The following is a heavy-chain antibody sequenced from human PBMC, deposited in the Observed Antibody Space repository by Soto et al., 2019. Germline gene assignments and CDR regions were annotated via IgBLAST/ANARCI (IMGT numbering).Heavy chain of an antibody. V-gene: IGHV4-59*05. CDR1: GGSISSYY. CDR2: IYYSGST. J-gene: IGHJ4*02. D-gene: IGHD1-7*01. CDR3: ARRWKLPTSANYFDY. Sequence: SETLSLTCTVSGGSISSYYWSWIRQPPGKGLEWIGSIYYSGSTYYNPSLKSRVTISVDTSKNQFSLKLNSVTAADTAVYYCARRWKLPTSANYFDYWGQGTLVTVSS.